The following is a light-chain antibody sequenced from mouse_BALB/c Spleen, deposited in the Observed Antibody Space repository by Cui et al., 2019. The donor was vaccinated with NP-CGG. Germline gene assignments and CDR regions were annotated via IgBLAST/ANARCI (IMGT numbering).Light chain of an antibody. CDR2: GTN. J-gene: IGLJ1*01. Sequence: QAVVTQASALTTSPGETVTLTCRSCTGAVTTSNYANWVQEKPDHLFTGLIGGTNNRAPGVPARLSGSLIGDKAALTITGAQTEDEAIYFCALWYSNHWVFGGGTKLTVL. CDR3: ALWYSNHWV. V-gene: IGLV1*01. CDR1: TGAVTTSNY.